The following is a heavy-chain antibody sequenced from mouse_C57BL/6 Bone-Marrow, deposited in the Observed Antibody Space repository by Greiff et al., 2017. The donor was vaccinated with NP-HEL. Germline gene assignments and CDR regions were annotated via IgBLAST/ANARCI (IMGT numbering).Heavy chain of an antibody. J-gene: IGHJ4*01. D-gene: IGHD2-1*01. CDR1: GYTFTSYW. CDR3: AREGNYEGAMDY. V-gene: IGHV1-50*01. CDR2: IDPSDSYT. Sequence: QVQLQQPGAELVKPGASVKLSCKASGYTFTSYWMQWVKQRPGQGLEWIGEIDPSDSYTNYNQKFKGKATLTVDPSSSTAYMQLSSLTSEDSAVYYCAREGNYEGAMDYWGQGTSVTVSS.